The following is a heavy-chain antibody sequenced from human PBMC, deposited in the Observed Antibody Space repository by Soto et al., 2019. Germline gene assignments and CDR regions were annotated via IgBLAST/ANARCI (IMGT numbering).Heavy chain of an antibody. CDR3: ARGELLWFGELLR. D-gene: IGHD3-10*01. J-gene: IGHJ4*02. V-gene: IGHV1-8*01. Sequence: QVQLVQSGAEVKKPGASVKVSCKASGYTFTRYEINWVRQATGQGREWRGWMNPNSGDTGYAQKVQGRVTMTRYTSIGTAYMGLSSLRSEDTAVYYCARGELLWFGELLRWGQGTLVTVSS. CDR2: MNPNSGDT. CDR1: GYTFTRYE.